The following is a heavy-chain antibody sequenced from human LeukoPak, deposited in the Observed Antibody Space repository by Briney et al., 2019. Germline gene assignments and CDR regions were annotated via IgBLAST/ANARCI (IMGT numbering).Heavy chain of an antibody. J-gene: IGHJ6*02. CDR1: GFTFSSYW. CDR2: INSDGTTT. Sequence: GGSLRLSCAASGFTFSSYWMHWVRQAPGKGLLWVSRINSDGTTTYYADYVKGPFTISRDNAKNTLYLKMNSLRAEDTAVYYCARGNYYGMDVWGQGTTVTVSS. V-gene: IGHV3-74*01. CDR3: ARGNYYGMDV.